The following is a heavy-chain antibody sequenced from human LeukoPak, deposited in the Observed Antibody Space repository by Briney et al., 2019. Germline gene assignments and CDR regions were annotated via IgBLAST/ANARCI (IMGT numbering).Heavy chain of an antibody. CDR2: ISGNSGSI. CDR1: GFTFDDYA. Sequence: GGSLRLSCAASGFTFDDYAMHWVRQAPGKGLEWVSGISGNSGSIGYADSVKGRFTISRDNAKNSLYLQMNSLRAEDTAVYYCAKDEDRLFHLAYYYDSSGPPEGWGQGTLVTVSS. V-gene: IGHV3-9*01. J-gene: IGHJ4*02. D-gene: IGHD3-22*01. CDR3: AKDEDRLFHLAYYYDSSGPPEG.